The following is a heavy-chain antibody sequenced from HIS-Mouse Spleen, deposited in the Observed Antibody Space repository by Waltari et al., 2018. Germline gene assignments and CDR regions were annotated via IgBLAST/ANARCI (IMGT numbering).Heavy chain of an antibody. Sequence: QVQLQQGGAGLLKPSATRSVPCAVYGGSCRGYYWGWILQPPGKGLEWIGEINHSGSTNYNPSLKSRVTISVDTSKNQFSLKLSSVTAADTAVYYCASLPYSGSQSAFDIWGQGTMVTVSS. V-gene: IGHV4-34*02. D-gene: IGHD1-26*01. CDR1: GGSCRGYY. J-gene: IGHJ3*02. CDR3: ASLPYSGSQSAFDI. CDR2: INHSGST.